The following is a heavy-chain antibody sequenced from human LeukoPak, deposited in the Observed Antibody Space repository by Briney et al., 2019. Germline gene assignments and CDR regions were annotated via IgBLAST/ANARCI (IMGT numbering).Heavy chain of an antibody. D-gene: IGHD5-18*01. CDR1: GFNFRDFA. V-gene: IGHV3-23*01. Sequence: GGSLRLSCAASGFNFRDFAMNWVRQAPGKGLEWVSAVGGGGDTPYYAKSVKGRFTISRDNSENTLFLQMNSLRAEDTAVYHCARGKGRGYNHTHLDYWGQGTLGTVSS. CDR2: VGGGGDTP. CDR3: ARGKGRGYNHTHLDY. J-gene: IGHJ4*02.